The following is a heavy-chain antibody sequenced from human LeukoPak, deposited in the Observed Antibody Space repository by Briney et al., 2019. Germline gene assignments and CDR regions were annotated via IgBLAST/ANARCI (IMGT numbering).Heavy chain of an antibody. CDR2: IGGRGGST. CDR1: GFSFSDFT. J-gene: IGHJ5*02. V-gene: IGHV3-23*01. CDR3: GKEGGA. Sequence: HPGGSLRLSCAASGFSFSDFTMTWVRQAPGKGPEWVSAIGGRGGSTYYADSLGGRFTISRDNSKDMLYLQMNSLKVEDTATYYCGKEGGAWGQGTKVTVSS. D-gene: IGHD3-16*01.